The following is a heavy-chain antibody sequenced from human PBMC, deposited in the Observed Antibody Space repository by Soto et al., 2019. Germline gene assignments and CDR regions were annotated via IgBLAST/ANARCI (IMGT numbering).Heavy chain of an antibody. CDR3: ARQGPMVRGVKANYYYGMDV. Sequence: PSETLSLTCTVSGGSISNSSYYWGWIRQPPGKGLEWIGSIYYSGSTYYNPSLKSRVTISVDTSKNQFSLKLSSVTAADTAVYYCARQGPMVRGVKANYYYGMDVWGQGTTVTVSS. D-gene: IGHD3-10*01. V-gene: IGHV4-39*01. J-gene: IGHJ6*02. CDR1: GGSISNSSYY. CDR2: IYYSGST.